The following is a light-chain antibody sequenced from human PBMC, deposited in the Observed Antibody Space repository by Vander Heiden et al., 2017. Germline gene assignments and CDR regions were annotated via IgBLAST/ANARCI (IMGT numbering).Light chain of an antibody. Sequence: QSALTQPASVSGSPGQSITISCTGTSSDVGSYNLVPWYQQHTGKAPKLMIYVVRKRPSGVSNRFSGSKSGNTASLTISGLQAEDEADYYCCSYAGSSTYWVFGGGTKLTVL. CDR1: SSDVGSYNL. CDR2: VVR. J-gene: IGLJ3*02. V-gene: IGLV2-23*02. CDR3: CSYAGSSTYWV.